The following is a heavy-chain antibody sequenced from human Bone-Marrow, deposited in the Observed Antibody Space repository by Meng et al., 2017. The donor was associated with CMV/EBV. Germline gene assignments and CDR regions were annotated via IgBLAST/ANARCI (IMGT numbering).Heavy chain of an antibody. CDR2: IVVGSGNT. V-gene: IGHV1-58*01. Sequence: SVKVSCKASGFTFTSSAVQWVRQARGQRLEWIGWIVVGSGNTNYVQKFQERVTITRDMSTSTAYMELSSLRSEDTAVYYCAAHHVTGDSSGYQDYWGQGTLVTVS. CDR1: GFTFTSSA. D-gene: IGHD3-22*01. CDR3: AAHHVTGDSSGYQDY. J-gene: IGHJ4*02.